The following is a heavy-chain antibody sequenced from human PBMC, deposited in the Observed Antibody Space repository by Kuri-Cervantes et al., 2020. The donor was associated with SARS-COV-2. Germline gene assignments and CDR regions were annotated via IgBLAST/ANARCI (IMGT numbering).Heavy chain of an antibody. V-gene: IGHV3-48*04. D-gene: IGHD6-6*01. CDR3: AGYSSSSGFDY. J-gene: IGHJ4*02. CDR2: ISSSSSTI. CDR1: GFTFSSYS. Sequence: GGSLRLSCAASGFTFSSYSMNWVRQAPGKGLEWVSYISSSSSTIYYADSVKGRFTISRDNAKNSLYLQMNSLRAEDTAVYYCAGYSSSSGFDYWGQGTLVTVSS.